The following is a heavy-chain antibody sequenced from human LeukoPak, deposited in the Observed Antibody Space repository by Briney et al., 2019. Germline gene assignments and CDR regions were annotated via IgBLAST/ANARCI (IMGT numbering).Heavy chain of an antibody. J-gene: IGHJ5*02. D-gene: IGHD6-19*01. Sequence: ASVKVTCKASGYTFTGYYMHWVRQAPGQGLEWMGWINPNSGGTNYAQKFQGWVTMTRNTSISTAYMELSRLRSDDTAVYYCARDSHSSVNWFDPWGQGTLVTVSS. CDR2: INPNSGGT. V-gene: IGHV1-2*04. CDR1: GYTFTGYY. CDR3: ARDSHSSVNWFDP.